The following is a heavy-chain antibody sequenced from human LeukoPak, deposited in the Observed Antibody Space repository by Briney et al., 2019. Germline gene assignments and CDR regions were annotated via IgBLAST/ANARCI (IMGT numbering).Heavy chain of an antibody. CDR2: ISGSGGST. CDR3: AKAYYNDRSGYPLDY. V-gene: IGHV3-23*01. D-gene: IGHD3-22*01. Sequence: GGSLRLSCAASGFTFSSYAMSWVRQAPGKGLEWVSAISGSGGSTYYADSVKGRFTISRDNSKNTLYLHMNSLRAEDTAVYYCAKAYYNDRSGYPLDYWGQGTLVTVSS. CDR1: GFTFSSYA. J-gene: IGHJ4*02.